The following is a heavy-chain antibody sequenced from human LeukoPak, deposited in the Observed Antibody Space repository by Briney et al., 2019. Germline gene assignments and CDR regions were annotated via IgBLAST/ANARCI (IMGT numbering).Heavy chain of an antibody. J-gene: IGHJ4*02. Sequence: SETLSLTCAVYGGSFSGYYWSWIRQPPGKGLEWIGEINHSGSTNYNPSLKSRVTISVDTSKNQFSLKLSSVTAADTAVYYCARRRGSGSYYLFDYWGQGTLVTVSS. D-gene: IGHD3-10*01. CDR3: ARRRGSGSYYLFDY. CDR2: INHSGST. CDR1: GGSFSGYY. V-gene: IGHV4-34*01.